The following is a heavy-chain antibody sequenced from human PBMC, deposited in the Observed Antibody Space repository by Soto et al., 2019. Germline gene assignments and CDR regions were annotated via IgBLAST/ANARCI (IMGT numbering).Heavy chain of an antibody. Sequence: KSLSLTGAISGDSVSTNRTAWTWIRQSPSRGLEWLGRAYYRSKWYNDYAVSVKSRITINPDTSKNQFSLQLNSVTPEDTAVYYCARDHLGTYGMDVWGQGTTVTFSS. J-gene: IGHJ6*02. D-gene: IGHD1-1*01. CDR1: GDSVSTNRTA. V-gene: IGHV6-1*01. CDR3: ARDHLGTYGMDV. CDR2: AYYRSKWYN.